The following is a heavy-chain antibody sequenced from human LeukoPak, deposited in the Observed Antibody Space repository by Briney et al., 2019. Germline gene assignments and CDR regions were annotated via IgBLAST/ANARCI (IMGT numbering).Heavy chain of an antibody. CDR3: ARREGTSGAFDI. Sequence: SETLSLICAVSGYSISSGYYWGWIRQPPGKGLEWIGSIYHSGSTYYNPSLKSRVTISVDTSKNQFSLKLSSVTAADTAVYYCARREGTSGAFDIWGQGTMVTVSS. J-gene: IGHJ3*02. D-gene: IGHD3-10*01. CDR1: GYSISSGYY. CDR2: IYHSGST. V-gene: IGHV4-38-2*01.